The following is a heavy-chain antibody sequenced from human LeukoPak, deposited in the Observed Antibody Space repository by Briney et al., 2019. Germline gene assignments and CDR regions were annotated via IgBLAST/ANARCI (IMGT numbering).Heavy chain of an antibody. D-gene: IGHD2-2*01. CDR3: ARVLAYCSSTSCHDY. CDR1: GGTFSSYA. V-gene: IGHV1-69*04. J-gene: IGHJ4*02. CDR2: IIPILGIA. Sequence: SVKVSCKASGGTFSSYAISWVRQAPGQGLEWMGRIIPILGIANYAQKFQGRVTITADKSTSTAYMELRSLRSDDTAVYYCARVLAYCSSTSCHDYWGQGTLVTVYS.